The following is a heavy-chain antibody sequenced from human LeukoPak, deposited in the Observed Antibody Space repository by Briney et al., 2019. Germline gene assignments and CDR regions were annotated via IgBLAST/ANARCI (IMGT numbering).Heavy chain of an antibody. CDR3: ARGHGSGPFDY. D-gene: IGHD3-10*01. J-gene: IGHJ4*02. V-gene: IGHV3-74*01. Sequence: GGSLRLSCAASGFTFSDYWMHWVRQAPGKGLVWVSRISSDGSRVTYADSVKGRFTISRDNAKNTLYLQMNSLRAEDTAVYYCARGHGSGPFDYWGQGTLVTVSS. CDR1: GFTFSDYW. CDR2: ISSDGSRV.